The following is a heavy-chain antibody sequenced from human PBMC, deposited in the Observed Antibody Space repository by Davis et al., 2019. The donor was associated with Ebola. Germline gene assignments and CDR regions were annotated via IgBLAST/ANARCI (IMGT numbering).Heavy chain of an antibody. Sequence: GGSLRLSCSASGFTFSSYAMHCVRQAPGKGLESVSRISTNGENTYYAESVKGRFTISRDNSKDTLYLQMRSLRTEDTAVYYCVKDRFTVVVVHGGFDYWGQGTLVTVSS. D-gene: IGHD2-15*01. V-gene: IGHV3-64D*06. J-gene: IGHJ4*02. CDR2: ISTNGENT. CDR3: VKDRFTVVVVHGGFDY. CDR1: GFTFSSYA.